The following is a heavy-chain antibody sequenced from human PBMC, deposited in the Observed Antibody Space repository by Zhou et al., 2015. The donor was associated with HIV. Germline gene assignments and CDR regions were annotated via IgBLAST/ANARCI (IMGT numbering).Heavy chain of an antibody. D-gene: IGHD2/OR15-2a*01. J-gene: IGHJ6*03. V-gene: IGHV1-8*02. CDR3: ADEPTLVIVASRPNFFYHMDV. CDR1: GYVFTSYD. Sequence: QVQLVQSGAEVKKPGASVKVSCKASGYVFTSYDINWVRQATGQGLEWMGWMNPNNGNTGYARKFQGRVTMTRNTSISTAYMELSSLRSEDAAVYYCADEPTLVIVASRPNFFYHMDVVGTTEPRSSSP. CDR2: MNPNNGNT.